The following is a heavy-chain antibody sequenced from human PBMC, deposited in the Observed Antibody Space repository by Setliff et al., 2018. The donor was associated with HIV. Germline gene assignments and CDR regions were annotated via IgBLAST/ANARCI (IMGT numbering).Heavy chain of an antibody. CDR1: NGSFSEYY. CDR3: ALLEVPLIEGISPAL. V-gene: IGHV4-34*01. D-gene: IGHD3-22*01. Sequence: SQTLSLTCAVYNGSFSEYYWTWVRQPPGKELEWIGGISHGGRSTYNPSLKSRVAISVDTSKNQFSLKLNTVTAADTALYFCALLEVPLIEGISPALWGQGTLVTVS. J-gene: IGHJ4*02. CDR2: ISHGGRS.